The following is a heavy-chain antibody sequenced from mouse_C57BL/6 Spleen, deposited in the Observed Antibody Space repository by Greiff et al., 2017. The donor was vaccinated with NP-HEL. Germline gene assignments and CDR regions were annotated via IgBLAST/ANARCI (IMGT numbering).Heavy chain of an antibody. V-gene: IGHV1-52*01. CDR3: ARSDYYGSSYYYAMDY. J-gene: IGHJ4*01. CDR1: GYTFTSYW. D-gene: IGHD1-1*01. CDR2: IDPSDSET. Sequence: QVQLQQPGAELVRPGSSVKLSCKAYGYTFTSYWMHWVKQRPIQGLEWIGNIDPSDSETHYNQKFKDKATLTVDKSSSTAYMQLSSLTSEDSAVYYCARSDYYGSSYYYAMDYWGQGTSVTVSS.